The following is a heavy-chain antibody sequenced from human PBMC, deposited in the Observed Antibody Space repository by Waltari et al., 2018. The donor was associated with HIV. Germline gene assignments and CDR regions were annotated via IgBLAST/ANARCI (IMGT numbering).Heavy chain of an antibody. CDR2: MNPNSGNT. Sequence: QVQLVQSGAEVKKPGASAKVSCKASGSTFSGPDSNWVRQATGQGLEWMGWMNPNSGNTGYAQKFQGRVSMTRNTSISTAYMEMSSLRSEDTAVYYCARGIEVAGTEFQHWGQGTLVTVSS. CDR1: GSTFSGPD. D-gene: IGHD6-19*01. V-gene: IGHV1-8*01. CDR3: ARGIEVAGTEFQH. J-gene: IGHJ1*01.